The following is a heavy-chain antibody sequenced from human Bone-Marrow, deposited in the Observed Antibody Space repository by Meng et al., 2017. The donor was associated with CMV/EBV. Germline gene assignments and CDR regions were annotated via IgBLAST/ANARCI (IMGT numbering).Heavy chain of an antibody. V-gene: IGHV4-4*07. CDR1: SISSYY. CDR3: ARDYYDFWSGYYKSGGYDY. Sequence: SISSYYWSWIRQPAGKGLEWIGRIYTSGSTNYNPSFKSRVTMSVDTSKNQFSLKLSSVTAADTAVYYCARDYYDFWSGYYKSGGYDYWGQGTLVTVSS. D-gene: IGHD3-3*01. CDR2: IYTSGST. J-gene: IGHJ4*02.